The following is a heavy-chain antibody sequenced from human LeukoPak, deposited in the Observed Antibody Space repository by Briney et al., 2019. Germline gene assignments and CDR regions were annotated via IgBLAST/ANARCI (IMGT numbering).Heavy chain of an antibody. CDR1: GYTFTSYG. Sequence: ASVKVSCKASGYTFTSYGISWVRQAPGQGLEWMGWISAYNGNTNYAQKLQGRVTMTTDTSTSTAYMELRSLRSDDTAVYYCARDGRTITMIVVVMSFDYWGQGTLVTVSS. CDR3: ARDGRTITMIVVVMSFDY. V-gene: IGHV1-18*01. CDR2: ISAYNGNT. J-gene: IGHJ4*02. D-gene: IGHD3-22*01.